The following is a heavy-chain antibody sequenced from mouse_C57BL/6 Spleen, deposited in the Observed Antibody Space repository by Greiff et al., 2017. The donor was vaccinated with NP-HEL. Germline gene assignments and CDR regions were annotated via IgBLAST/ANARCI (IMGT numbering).Heavy chain of an antibody. J-gene: IGHJ4*01. Sequence: VQLQQSGAELVRPGASVKLSCKASGYTFTDYYINWVKQRPGQGLEWIARIYPGSGNTYYNEKFKGKATLTAEKSSSTAYMQLSSLTSEDSAVYFCARWGMDYWGQGTSVTVSS. CDR1: GYTFTDYY. V-gene: IGHV1-76*01. CDR3: ARWGMDY. CDR2: IYPGSGNT.